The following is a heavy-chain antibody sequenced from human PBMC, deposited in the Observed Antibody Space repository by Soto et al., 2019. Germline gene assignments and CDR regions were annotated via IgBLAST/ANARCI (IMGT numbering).Heavy chain of an antibody. Sequence: ASVKVSCKASGYTFTSYYMHWVRQAPGQGLEWMGIINPSGGSTSYAQKFQGRVTMTRDTSTSTVYMELSSLRSEDTAVYYCARAVLWFGELTSFDPWGQGTLVTVSS. CDR3: ARAVLWFGELTSFDP. V-gene: IGHV1-46*01. D-gene: IGHD3-10*01. J-gene: IGHJ5*02. CDR1: GYTFTSYY. CDR2: INPSGGST.